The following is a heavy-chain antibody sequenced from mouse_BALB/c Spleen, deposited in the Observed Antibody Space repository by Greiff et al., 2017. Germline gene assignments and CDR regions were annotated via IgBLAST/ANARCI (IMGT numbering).Heavy chain of an antibody. Sequence: QVQLQQSAAELARPGASVKMSCKASGYTFTSYTMHWVQQRPGKGLEWIGNISPSSGYTEYTQNFKDKTTLTADKSTSTVYMQLSSLTSEDSAVYYCASHYRYDGSWFAYWGQGTLVTVSA. V-gene: IGHV1-4*02. CDR2: ISPSSGYT. J-gene: IGHJ3*01. CDR3: ASHYRYDGSWFAY. D-gene: IGHD2-14*01. CDR1: GYTFTSYT.